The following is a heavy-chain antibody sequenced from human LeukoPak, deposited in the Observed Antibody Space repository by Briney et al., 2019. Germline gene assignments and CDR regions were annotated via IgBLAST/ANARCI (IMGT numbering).Heavy chain of an antibody. CDR2: INPNSGGT. CDR3: ARGGYSYGYAGWSSN. CDR1: GYTFTGYY. D-gene: IGHD5-18*01. J-gene: IGHJ4*02. V-gene: IGHV1-2*02. Sequence: ASVKVSCKASGYTFTGYYMHWVRQAPGQGLEWMGWINPNSGGTNYAQKFQGRVTMTRDTSISTAYMELSRLRSDDTAVYYCARGGYSYGYAGWSSNWGQGTLVTVSS.